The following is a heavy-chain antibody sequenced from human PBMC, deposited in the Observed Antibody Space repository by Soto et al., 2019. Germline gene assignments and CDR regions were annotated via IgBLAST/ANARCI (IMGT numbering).Heavy chain of an antibody. CDR2: IDSGGGAT. Sequence: GGSLRLSCAASGFTFRKYAMSWVRQVPGKGPEWVSAIDSGGGATYYADSVKGRFTISRDNSKNTLYLQMNSLRAEDTAVYYCAKDHPPGIAVAAAGSRFDPWGQGTLVTV. D-gene: IGHD6-19*01. J-gene: IGHJ5*02. V-gene: IGHV3-23*01. CDR3: AKDHPPGIAVAAAGSRFDP. CDR1: GFTFRKYA.